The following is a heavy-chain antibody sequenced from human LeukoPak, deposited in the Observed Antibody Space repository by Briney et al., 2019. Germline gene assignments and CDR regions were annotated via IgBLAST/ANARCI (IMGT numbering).Heavy chain of an antibody. V-gene: IGHV1-46*01. CDR2: INPSGGST. CDR3: ARDPPGTSGYPDY. J-gene: IGHJ4*02. D-gene: IGHD3-22*01. Sequence: ASVKVSCKASGYTFTSYGISWVRQAPGQGLEWMGIINPSGGSTSYAQKFQGRVTMTRDTSTSTVYMELSGLRSEDTAMYYCARDPPGTSGYPDYWGQGTLVTVSS. CDR1: GYTFTSYG.